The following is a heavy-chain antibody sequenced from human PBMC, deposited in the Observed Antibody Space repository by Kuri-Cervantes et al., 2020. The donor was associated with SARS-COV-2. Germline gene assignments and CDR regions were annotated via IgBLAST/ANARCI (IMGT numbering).Heavy chain of an antibody. D-gene: IGHD2-2*02. J-gene: IGHJ4*02. Sequence: ETLSLTCAASGFTFSSYGMNWVRQAPGKGLEWVSSISSSSSYIYYADSVKGRFTISRDNAKNSLYLQMNSLRAEDTAVYYCATLGYCSSTSCYKRFDYWGQGTLVTVSS. CDR2: ISSSSSYI. V-gene: IGHV3-21*01. CDR1: GFTFSSYG. CDR3: ATLGYCSSTSCYKRFDY.